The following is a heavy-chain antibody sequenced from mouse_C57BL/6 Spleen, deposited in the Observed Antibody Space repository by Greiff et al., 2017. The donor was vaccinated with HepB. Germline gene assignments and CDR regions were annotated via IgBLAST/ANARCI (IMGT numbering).Heavy chain of an antibody. CDR1: GYAFSSSW. CDR3: SRDYGSSEGFAY. CDR2: IYPGDGDT. D-gene: IGHD1-1*01. Sequence: QVHVKQSGPELVKPGASVKISCKASGYAFSSSWLNWVKQRPGKGLEWIGRIYPGDGDTNYNGKFKGKATLTADKSSSTAYMQLSSLTSEDSAVYFCSRDYGSSEGFAYWGQGTLVTVSA. J-gene: IGHJ3*01. V-gene: IGHV1-82*01.